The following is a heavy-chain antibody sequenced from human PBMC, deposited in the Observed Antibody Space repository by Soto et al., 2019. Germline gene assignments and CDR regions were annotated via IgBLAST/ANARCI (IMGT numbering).Heavy chain of an antibody. CDR3: ARGETGKLKRAFDP. V-gene: IGHV1-8*01. CDR1: GYTFTSYD. CDR2: MNPNSGNT. D-gene: IGHD1-1*01. J-gene: IGHJ5*02. Sequence: ASVKVSCKASGYTFTSYDINWVRQATGQGLEWMGWMNPNSGNTGYAQKFQGRVTMTRNTSISTAYMELSSLRSEDTAVYYCARGETGKLKRAFDPWGQGILVTVSS.